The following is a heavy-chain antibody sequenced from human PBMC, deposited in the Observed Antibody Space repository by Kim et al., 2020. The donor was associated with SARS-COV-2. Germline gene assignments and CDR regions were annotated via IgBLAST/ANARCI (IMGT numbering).Heavy chain of an antibody. J-gene: IGHJ6*02. Sequence: GESLKISCKGSGYSFTSYWIGWVRQMPGKGLEWMGIIYPGDSDTRYSPSFQGQVTISADKSISTAYLQWSSLKASDTAMYYCARRPRGSSGWGYYYYYYGMDVWGQGTTVTVSS. CDR3: ARRPRGSSGWGYYYYYYGMDV. D-gene: IGHD6-19*01. CDR1: GYSFTSYW. V-gene: IGHV5-51*01. CDR2: IYPGDSDT.